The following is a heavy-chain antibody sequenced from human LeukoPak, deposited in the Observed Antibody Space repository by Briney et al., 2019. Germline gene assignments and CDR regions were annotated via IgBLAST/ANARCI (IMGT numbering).Heavy chain of an antibody. CDR3: ARSRTRITMVRGAPLGMDV. Sequence: PSETLSLTCTVSGGSVSSGSYYWSWIRQPPGKGLEWIGYIYYSGSTNYNPSLKSRVTISVDTSKNQFSLKLSSVTAADTAVYYCARSRTRITMVRGAPLGMDVWGKGTTVTVSS. D-gene: IGHD3-10*01. CDR2: IYYSGST. V-gene: IGHV4-61*01. CDR1: GGSVSSGSYY. J-gene: IGHJ6*04.